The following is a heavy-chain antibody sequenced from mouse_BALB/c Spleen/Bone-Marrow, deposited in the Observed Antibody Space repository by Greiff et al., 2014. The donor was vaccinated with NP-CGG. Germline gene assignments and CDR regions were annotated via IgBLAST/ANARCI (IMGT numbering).Heavy chain of an antibody. J-gene: IGHJ4*01. V-gene: IGHV14-4*02. CDR3: NALLRKEAMDY. CDR2: IDPENGDT. CDR1: GFNIKDYY. Sequence: VQLQQSGAELVRSGASVKLSCTASGFNIKDYYIHWVKQRPEQGLEWIGWIDPENGDTEYAPKFQGKATMTADTSANTAYPHLSSLTSEDTAVYYCNALLRKEAMDYWGQGTSVAVSS. D-gene: IGHD1-1*01.